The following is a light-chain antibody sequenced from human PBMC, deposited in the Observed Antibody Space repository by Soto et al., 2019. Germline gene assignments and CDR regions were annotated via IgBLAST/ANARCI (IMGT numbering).Light chain of an antibody. CDR1: QSVGTNY. CDR2: RAS. Sequence: EIVFTQSPGTLSLSRGERATLSCRASQSVGTNYIAWYQQKHGQSPRLLIYRASIRATGIPDRFSGSGSGTEFTLNIDGLQPEDFAIYFCQQYSPSLPWTFGQGTKVEIK. CDR3: QQYSPSLPWT. V-gene: IGKV3-20*01. J-gene: IGKJ1*01.